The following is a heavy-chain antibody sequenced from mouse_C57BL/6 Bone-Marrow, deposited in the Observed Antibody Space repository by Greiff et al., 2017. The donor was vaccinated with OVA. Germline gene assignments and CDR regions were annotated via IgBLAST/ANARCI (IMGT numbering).Heavy chain of an antibody. J-gene: IGHJ3*01. Sequence: QVQLKQPGAELVKPGASVRLSCKASGYTFTSYWMQWVKERPGQGLEWIGEIDPSDSYINYNQKFKGKATLTVDTSSSTAYMQLSSLRSEDSAVYYCDSWDFAYWGEGTLVTVSA. CDR1: GYTFTSYW. V-gene: IGHV1-50*01. CDR3: DSWDFAY. CDR2: IDPSDSYI. D-gene: IGHD2-12*01.